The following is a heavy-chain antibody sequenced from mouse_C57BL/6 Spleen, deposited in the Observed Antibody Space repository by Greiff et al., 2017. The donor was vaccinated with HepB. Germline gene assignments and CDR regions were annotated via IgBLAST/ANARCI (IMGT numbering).Heavy chain of an antibody. V-gene: IGHV5-2*01. CDR2: INSDGGST. D-gene: IGHD2-5*01. CDR3: ARRYSNYGYYYAMDY. CDR1: EYEFPSHD. Sequence: EVKVVESGGGLVQPGESLKLSCESNEYEFPSHDMSWVRKTPEKRLELVAAINSDGGSTYYPDTMERRFIISRDNTKKTLYLQMSSLRSEDTALYYCARRYSNYGYYYAMDYWGQGTSVTVSS. J-gene: IGHJ4*01.